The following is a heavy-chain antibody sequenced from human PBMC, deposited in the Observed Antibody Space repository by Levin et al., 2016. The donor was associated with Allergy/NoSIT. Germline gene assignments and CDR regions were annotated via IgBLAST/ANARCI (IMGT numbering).Heavy chain of an antibody. CDR3: ARSMLDSGSYYRDYYFDY. V-gene: IGHV4-59*01. J-gene: IGHJ4*02. D-gene: IGHD1-26*01. CDR2: IYYSGST. Sequence: WIRQPPGKGLEWIGYIYYSGSTNYNPSLKSRVTISVDTSKNQFSLKLSSVTAADTAVYYCARSMLDSGSYYRDYYFDYWGQGTLVTVSS.